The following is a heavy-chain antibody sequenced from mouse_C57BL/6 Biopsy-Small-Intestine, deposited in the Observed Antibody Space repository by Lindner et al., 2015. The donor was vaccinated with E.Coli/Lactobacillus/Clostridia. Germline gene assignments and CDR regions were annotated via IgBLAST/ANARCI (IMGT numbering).Heavy chain of an antibody. D-gene: IGHD2-2*01. CDR2: IYPNNGGT. Sequence: VQLQESGPELVKPGDSVKMSCKASGYTFTDYYMDWVKQSHGKSLEWIGYIYPNNGGTNFNQNFKGKATLTVDKSSSTTYMELSSLTSEDSAVYYCTRRGLPRFDYWGQGTTLTVSS. CDR1: GYTFTDYY. J-gene: IGHJ2*01. V-gene: IGHV1-34*02. CDR3: TRRGLPRFDY.